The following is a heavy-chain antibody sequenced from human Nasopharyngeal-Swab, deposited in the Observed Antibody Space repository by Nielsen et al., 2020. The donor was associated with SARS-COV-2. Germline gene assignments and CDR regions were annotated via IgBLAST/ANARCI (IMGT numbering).Heavy chain of an antibody. CDR3: ARGCGGDCYSGFDY. V-gene: IGHV3-48*02. D-gene: IGHD2-21*02. J-gene: IGHJ4*02. CDR2: ISSRSSTI. Sequence: VRQAPGKGLEWVSFISSRSSTIYYADSVKGRFTISRDNAKNSLYLQMNSLRDEDTAVYFCARGCGGDCYSGFDYWGQGTLVIVSS.